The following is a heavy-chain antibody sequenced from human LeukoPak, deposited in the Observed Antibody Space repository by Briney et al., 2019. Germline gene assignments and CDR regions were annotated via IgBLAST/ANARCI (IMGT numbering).Heavy chain of an antibody. CDR2: ISSSGSTI. CDR1: GFTFSNYE. Sequence: PGGSLRLSCAASGFTFSNYEMNWVCQAPGKGLEWVSYISSSGSTIYYADSVKGRFTISRDNAKNSLYLQMNSLRAEDTAVYFCPRVYSSSSGKGMDVWGQGTTVTVSS. J-gene: IGHJ6*02. CDR3: PRVYSSSSGKGMDV. V-gene: IGHV3-48*03. D-gene: IGHD6-6*01.